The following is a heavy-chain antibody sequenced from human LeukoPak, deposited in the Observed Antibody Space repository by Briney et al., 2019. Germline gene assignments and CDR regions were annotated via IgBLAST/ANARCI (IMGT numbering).Heavy chain of an antibody. D-gene: IGHD6-13*01. Sequence: SETLSLTCTVSGDSISSDAFYWSWVRQPPGKGLEWIGYIYYSGSTNYNPSLKSRVTISVDTSKNQFSLKLSSVTAADTAVYYCARVETRSSWPHDAFDIWGQGTMVTVSS. CDR1: GDSISSDAFY. CDR3: ARVETRSSWPHDAFDI. V-gene: IGHV4-61*08. CDR2: IYYSGST. J-gene: IGHJ3*02.